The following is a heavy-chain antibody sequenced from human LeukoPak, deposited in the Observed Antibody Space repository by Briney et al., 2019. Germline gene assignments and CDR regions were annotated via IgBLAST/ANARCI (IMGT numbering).Heavy chain of an antibody. V-gene: IGHV3-23*01. Sequence: TGGSLRLSCAASGFTFSSYAMSWVRQAPGKGLEWVSAISGSGGSTYYADSVKGRFTISRDNSKNTPYLQMNSLRAEDTAVYYCAKDREDYYGSTFDYWGQGTLVTVSS. CDR2: ISGSGGST. D-gene: IGHD3-10*01. CDR3: AKDREDYYGSTFDY. J-gene: IGHJ4*02. CDR1: GFTFSSYA.